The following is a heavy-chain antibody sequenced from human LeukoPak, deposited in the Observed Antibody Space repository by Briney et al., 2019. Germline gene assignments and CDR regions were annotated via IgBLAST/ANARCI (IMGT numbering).Heavy chain of an antibody. D-gene: IGHD3-9*01. CDR3: ARSKDILTGYCFDY. J-gene: IGHJ4*02. V-gene: IGHV4-59*01. CDR2: IYYSGST. Sequence: SETLSLTCTVSGGSISSYYWSWIRQPPGKGLEWIGYIYYSGSTNCNPSLKGRVTISVDTSKNQFSLKLSSVTAADTAVYYCARSKDILTGYCFDYWGQGTLVTVSS. CDR1: GGSISSYY.